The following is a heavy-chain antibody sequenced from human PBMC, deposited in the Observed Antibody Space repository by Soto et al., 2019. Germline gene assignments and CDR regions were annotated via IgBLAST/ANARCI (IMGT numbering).Heavy chain of an antibody. CDR2: ISGSGGST. D-gene: IGHD3-22*01. Sequence: EVQLLESGGGLVQPGGSLRLSCAASGFTFSSYVMSWVRQAPGKGLEWVSAISGSGGSTYYGDSVKGRFTISRDNSKIALYLQMNCLRAEDTVVYYCAKVRADYYDSSGPIDYWGQGTLVTVSS. CDR3: AKVRADYYDSSGPIDY. J-gene: IGHJ4*02. CDR1: GFTFSSYV. V-gene: IGHV3-23*01.